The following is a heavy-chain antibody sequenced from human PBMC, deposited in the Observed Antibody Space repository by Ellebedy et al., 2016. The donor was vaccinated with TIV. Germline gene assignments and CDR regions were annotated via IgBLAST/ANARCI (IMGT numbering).Heavy chain of an antibody. CDR2: ISGSGGST. J-gene: IGHJ6*02. D-gene: IGHD3-3*01. Sequence: GESLKISCAASGFTFSSYAMSWVRQAPGKGLEWVSAISGSGGSTYYADSVKGRFTISRDNSKNSLYLQMNSLRAEDTAVYYCARGPDDRFAYYYYGMDVWGQGTTVTVSS. CDR3: ARGPDDRFAYYYYGMDV. V-gene: IGHV3-23*01. CDR1: GFTFSSYA.